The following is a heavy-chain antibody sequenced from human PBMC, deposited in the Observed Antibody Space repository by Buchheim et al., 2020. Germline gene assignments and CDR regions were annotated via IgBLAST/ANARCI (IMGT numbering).Heavy chain of an antibody. J-gene: IGHJ6*02. CDR3: ARDNPPGYCSGGSCYSLDGTDV. V-gene: IGHV4-30-4*01. D-gene: IGHD2-15*01. CDR1: GGSISSGDYY. CDR2: IYYSGST. Sequence: QVQLQESGPGLVKPSQTLSLTCTVSGGSISSGDYYWSWIRQPPGKGLEWIGYIYYSGSTYYNPSLKSRVTLSVETAKKQFSLKLSSVTAADTAVYYCARDNPPGYCSGGSCYSLDGTDVWGQGTT.